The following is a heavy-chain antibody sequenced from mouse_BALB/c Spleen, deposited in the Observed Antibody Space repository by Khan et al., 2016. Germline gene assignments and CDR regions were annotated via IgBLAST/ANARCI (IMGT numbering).Heavy chain of an antibody. Sequence: EVQLQESGPGLVKPSQSLSLTCSVTGYSIPRGYYWNWIRQFPGNKLEWMGYISYDGRNNYNPSIKNRISITRAPSKNQFFLTLNSVTTEDTATYYCARKNYGRSWYFDVWGAGTTVTVSS. J-gene: IGHJ1*01. CDR1: GYSIPRGYY. V-gene: IGHV3-6*02. D-gene: IGHD1-1*01. CDR2: ISYDGRN. CDR3: ARKNYGRSWYFDV.